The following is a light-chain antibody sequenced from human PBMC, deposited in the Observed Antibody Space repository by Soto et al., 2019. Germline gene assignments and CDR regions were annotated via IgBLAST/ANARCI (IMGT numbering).Light chain of an antibody. CDR1: SSNIGAGSD. CDR2: GNT. CDR3: QSYDSSLSGYV. Sequence: QSVLTQPPSISGAPGQRVTISCTGSSSNIGAGSDVHWYHQLPGTAPKLLIYGNTNRPSGVPDRFSGSKSGTSASLAITGLQAEDEADYYCQSYDSSLSGYVVGTGAKVTAL. V-gene: IGLV1-40*01. J-gene: IGLJ1*01.